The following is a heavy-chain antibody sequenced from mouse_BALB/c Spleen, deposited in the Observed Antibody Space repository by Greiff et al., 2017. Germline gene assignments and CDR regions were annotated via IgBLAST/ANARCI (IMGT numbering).Heavy chain of an antibody. J-gene: IGHJ3*01. CDR3: ARPSMITTGTWFAY. V-gene: IGHV5-6*02. D-gene: IGHD2-4*01. CDR1: GFTFSSYG. CDR2: ISSGGSYT. Sequence: DVKLVESGGDLVKPGGSLKLSCAASGFTFSSYGMSWVRQTPDKRLEWVATISSGGSYTYYPDSVKGRFTISRDNAKNTLYLQMSSLKSEDTAMYYCARPSMITTGTWFAYWGQGTLVTVSA.